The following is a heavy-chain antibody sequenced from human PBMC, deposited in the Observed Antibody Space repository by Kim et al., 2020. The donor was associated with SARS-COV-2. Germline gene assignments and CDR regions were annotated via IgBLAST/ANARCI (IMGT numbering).Heavy chain of an antibody. CDR2: IVVGSGNT. D-gene: IGHD3-22*01. V-gene: IGHV1-58*01. Sequence: SVKVSCKASGFTFTSSAVQWVRQARGQRLEWIGWIVVGSGNTNYAQKFQERVTITRDMSTSTAYMELSSLRSEDTAVYYCAAPSNYYDSSGYYLNYDAFDLWGQGTIVTVSS. CDR3: AAPSNYYDSSGYYLNYDAFDL. J-gene: IGHJ3*01. CDR1: GFTFTSSA.